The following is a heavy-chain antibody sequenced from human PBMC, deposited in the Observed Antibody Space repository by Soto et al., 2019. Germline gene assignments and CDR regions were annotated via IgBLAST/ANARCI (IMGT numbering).Heavy chain of an antibody. D-gene: IGHD3-9*01. CDR2: ISVSGSMR. J-gene: IGHJ6*02. V-gene: IGHV3-48*03. Sequence: GGSLRLSCAPSGFTFSSNEMNWARQAPGKGLEWVSYISVSGSMRFYADAVGGRFTISRDNTKKMLYLQMNSLRVEDTALYYCATAGLTGTVWGQGTTVTVSS. CDR1: GFTFSSNE. CDR3: ATAGLTGTV.